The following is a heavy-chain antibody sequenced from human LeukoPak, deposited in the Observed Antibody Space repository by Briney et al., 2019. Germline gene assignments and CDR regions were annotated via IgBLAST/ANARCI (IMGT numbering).Heavy chain of an antibody. CDR2: IYPGDSDT. V-gene: IGHV5-51*01. CDR3: ARHSLHNWFDP. D-gene: IGHD2-21*01. Sequence: GESLKISCKGSGYSFTSYWIGWLRQMPGKGLEWMGIIYPGDSDTRYSPSFQGQVTISADKSISTAYLQWSSLKASDSAMYYCARHSLHNWFDPWGQGTLVTVSS. CDR1: GYSFTSYW. J-gene: IGHJ5*02.